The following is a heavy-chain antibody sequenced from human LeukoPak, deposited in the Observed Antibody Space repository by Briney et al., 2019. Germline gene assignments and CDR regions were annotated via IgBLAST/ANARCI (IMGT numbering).Heavy chain of an antibody. V-gene: IGHV4-31*11. CDR3: AGGTYYDFWSGYFVWFDL. J-gene: IGHJ5*02. D-gene: IGHD3-3*01. Sequence: SETLSLTCAVYGGSFSGYYWSWIRQHPGKGLEWIGYIYYSGSTYYNPSLKSRVTISLDTSKNQFSLKLSSVTSGDTAVYYCAGGTYYDFWSGYFVWFDLWGQGTLVTVSS. CDR2: IYYSGST. CDR1: GGSFSGYY.